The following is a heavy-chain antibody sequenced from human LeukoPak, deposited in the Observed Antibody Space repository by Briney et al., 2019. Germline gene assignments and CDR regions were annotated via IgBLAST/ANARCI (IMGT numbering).Heavy chain of an antibody. D-gene: IGHD3-3*01. Sequence: PGGSLRLSCAASGFTFSGYGMHWVRQAPGKGLEWVTFIRYDERNKYYADSVKGRFTISRDNSKNTLYLQMNSLRAEDTAVYYCAKGFFGVVIIPELWGQGTLVTVSS. CDR1: GFTFSGYG. CDR2: IRYDERNK. J-gene: IGHJ4*02. CDR3: AKGFFGVVIIPEL. V-gene: IGHV3-30*02.